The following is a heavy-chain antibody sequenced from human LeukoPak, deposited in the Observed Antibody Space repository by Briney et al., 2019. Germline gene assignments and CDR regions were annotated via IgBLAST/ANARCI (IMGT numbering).Heavy chain of an antibody. J-gene: IGHJ4*02. CDR2: IWYDESNK. CDR1: GFTFSNYG. V-gene: IGHV3-33*01. Sequence: PGGSLRLSCAASGFTFSNYGMHWVRQAPGKGLEWVAVIWYDESNKYYADSVKGRFTISRDNSKNTLYLQMNSLRAEDTAVYYCARDSSSGVRCFDYWGQGTLVTVSS. D-gene: IGHD6-25*01. CDR3: ARDSSSGVRCFDY.